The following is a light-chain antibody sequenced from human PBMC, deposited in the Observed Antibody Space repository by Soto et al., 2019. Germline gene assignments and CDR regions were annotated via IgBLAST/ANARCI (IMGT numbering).Light chain of an antibody. J-gene: IGKJ1*01. CDR3: QQYDSYSWT. Sequence: DIQMTQSPSTLSASVGERVTITCRASQSVSNWLAWYQQKPGKAPNLLIYDVSSLESGVPSRFSGSGSGTELILNISSLQPDDFATSYCQQYDSYSWTFGQGTKVEMK. CDR2: DVS. CDR1: QSVSNW. V-gene: IGKV1-5*01.